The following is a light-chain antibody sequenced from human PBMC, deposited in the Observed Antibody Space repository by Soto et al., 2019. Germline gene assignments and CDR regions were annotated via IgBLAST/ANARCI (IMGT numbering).Light chain of an antibody. J-gene: IGLJ1*01. V-gene: IGLV3-21*02. Sequence: SYELTQPPSVSVAPGQTARITCGGNNIGSKDVHWYQQKPDQAPVLVVDDDSDRPSGIPERFSGSNSGNTATLTISRVEAGDDADYFCHVWDSSSEHVFGTGTKVTVL. CDR2: DDS. CDR1: NIGSKD. CDR3: HVWDSSSEHV.